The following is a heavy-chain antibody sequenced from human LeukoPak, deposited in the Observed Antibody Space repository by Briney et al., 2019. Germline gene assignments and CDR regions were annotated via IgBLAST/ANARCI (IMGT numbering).Heavy chain of an antibody. Sequence: PGGSLRLSCGASGFTFGGYWMYWVRQAPGKGLEWVANIKYDGSEKNYVDSMKGRFTISRDNAKNSLYLQMNSLRAEDTAVYYCARDKKVVVAATVFDYWGQGTLVTVSS. CDR3: ARDKKVVVAATVFDY. D-gene: IGHD2-15*01. J-gene: IGHJ4*02. V-gene: IGHV3-7*01. CDR2: IKYDGSEK. CDR1: GFTFGGYW.